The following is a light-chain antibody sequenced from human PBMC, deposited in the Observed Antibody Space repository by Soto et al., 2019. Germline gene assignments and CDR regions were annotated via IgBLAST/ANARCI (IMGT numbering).Light chain of an antibody. Sequence: TLSCRASQSVSNNYLAWYQQKPGQAPRLLIYGASNRATGIPDRFSGSGSGTDFTLTISRLEPEDFAVYYCQQYGSSGTFVQTTKVDI. CDR1: QSVSNNY. CDR3: QQYGSSGT. CDR2: GAS. J-gene: IGKJ1*01. V-gene: IGKV3-20*01.